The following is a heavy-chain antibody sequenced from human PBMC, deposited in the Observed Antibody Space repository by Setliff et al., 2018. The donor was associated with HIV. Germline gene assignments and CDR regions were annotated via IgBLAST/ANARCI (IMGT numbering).Heavy chain of an antibody. Sequence: GGSLRLSFASSGFTFSSAWMGWVRQAPAKGLEWVANISPDGSATYYVDSVKGRFTISRDNARNSLYLQLNSLRVEDTAMYYCAPRHHKYGFLWGQGTLVTVSS. V-gene: IGHV3-7*01. CDR1: GFTFSSAW. D-gene: IGHD3-10*01. CDR3: APRHHKYGFL. J-gene: IGHJ4*02. CDR2: ISPDGSAT.